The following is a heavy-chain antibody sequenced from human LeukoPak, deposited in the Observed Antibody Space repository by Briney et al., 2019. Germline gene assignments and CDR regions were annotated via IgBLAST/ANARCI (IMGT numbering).Heavy chain of an antibody. Sequence: GESLKISCEGSGDRFTPYWITWVRQKPGNGLEWMGIIYPGNSDTKYSPSFQGQITISADKSINTAYLQWSSLEASDTAMYYCARRKAVARISYFDSWGQGTLVTVSS. D-gene: IGHD6-19*01. CDR2: IYPGNSDT. CDR1: GDRFTPYW. V-gene: IGHV5-51*01. CDR3: ARRKAVARISYFDS. J-gene: IGHJ4*02.